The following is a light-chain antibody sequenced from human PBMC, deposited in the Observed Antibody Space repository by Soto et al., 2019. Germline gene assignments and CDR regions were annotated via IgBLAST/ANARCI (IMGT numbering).Light chain of an antibody. Sequence: QSALAQPASVSGSPGQSITISCTGTSSDLGAYNSVSWYQQHPHKAPQVIIYKGSQRPSGVSNRFSGSTSGNAASLTISGLQADDEADYFCCSSAPESTYVFGTGTKVTVL. V-gene: IGLV2-23*01. CDR2: KGS. J-gene: IGLJ1*01. CDR1: SSDLGAYNS. CDR3: CSSAPESTYV.